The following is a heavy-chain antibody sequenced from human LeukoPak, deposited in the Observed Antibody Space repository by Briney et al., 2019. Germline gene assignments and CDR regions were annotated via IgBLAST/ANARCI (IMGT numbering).Heavy chain of an antibody. V-gene: IGHV5-51*01. CDR3: ARFSPGSPFDP. D-gene: IGHD1-1*01. CDR2: IYPGDSAT. CDR1: GYSFTSYW. J-gene: IGHJ5*02. Sequence: GESPKISCKGSGYSFTSYWIGWVRQMPGKGLEWMGIIYPGDSATRYSPSFQGQVTISADKSITTAYLQWGSLKASDTAMYYCARFSPGSPFDPWGQGTRVTVSS.